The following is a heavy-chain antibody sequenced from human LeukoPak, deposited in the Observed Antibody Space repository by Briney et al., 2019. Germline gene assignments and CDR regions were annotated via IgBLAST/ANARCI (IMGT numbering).Heavy chain of an antibody. D-gene: IGHD1-7*01. Sequence: GVSLRLSCAASGLTFSSYAMSWVRQAPGKGLEWVSAISGSGGSTYYADSVKGRFTISRDNSKNTLYLQMNSLRAEDTAVYYCAKGGRTAPATRFDPWGQGTLVTVSS. CDR1: GLTFSSYA. CDR2: ISGSGGST. CDR3: AKGGRTAPATRFDP. J-gene: IGHJ5*02. V-gene: IGHV3-23*01.